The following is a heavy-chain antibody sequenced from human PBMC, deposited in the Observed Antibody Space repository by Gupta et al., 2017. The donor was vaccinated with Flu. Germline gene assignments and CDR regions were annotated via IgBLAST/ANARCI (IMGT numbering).Heavy chain of an antibody. CDR3: ARTIEGDNANWGYTDV. CDR2: IQPGSGET. J-gene: IGHJ6*03. Sequence: HWVRQAPGQGLEWMGRIQPGSGETNYAQKFLGRVTMSRDTSINTVYLELSSLRSDDTAVYYCARTIEGDNANWGYTDVWGKGTTVTVSS. D-gene: IGHD3-16*01. V-gene: IGHV1-2*06.